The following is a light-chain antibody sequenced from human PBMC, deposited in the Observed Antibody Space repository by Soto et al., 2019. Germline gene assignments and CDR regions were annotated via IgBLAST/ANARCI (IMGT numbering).Light chain of an antibody. CDR3: QQFYDLPIT. Sequence: DLQMTPSPSPLSASVGDRVTITCPASQDISDVLNWYQRQPGKAPKVLIYDASKLQTGVPSRFSGRGSGKDFTFTISSLQPDDSGTYYCQQFYDLPITFGQGTRLEI. CDR1: QDISDV. V-gene: IGKV1-33*01. CDR2: DAS. J-gene: IGKJ5*01.